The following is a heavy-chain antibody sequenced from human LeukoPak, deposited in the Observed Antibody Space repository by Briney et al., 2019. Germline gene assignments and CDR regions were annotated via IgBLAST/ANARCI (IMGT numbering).Heavy chain of an antibody. V-gene: IGHV3-20*04. CDR3: ARAGNTRFDY. CDR2: INWNGGST. CDR1: GFTFDDYG. D-gene: IGHD2/OR15-2a*01. Sequence: GGSLRLSCAASGFTFDDYGMSWARQAPGKGLEWVSGINWNGGSTGYAGSVKGRFTISRDNAKNSLYLQMNSLRAEDTAVYYCARAGNTRFDYWGQGTLVTVSS. J-gene: IGHJ4*02.